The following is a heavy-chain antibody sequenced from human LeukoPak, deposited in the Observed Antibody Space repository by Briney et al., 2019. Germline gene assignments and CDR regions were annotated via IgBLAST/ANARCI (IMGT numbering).Heavy chain of an antibody. V-gene: IGHV3-9*01. J-gene: IGHJ3*02. CDR3: AKDTYYYDSSGSGAFDI. CDR1: GFTFDDYA. Sequence: GGSLRLSCAASGFTFDDYAMHWVRQAPGKGLEWVSGISWNSGSIGYADSVKGRFTISKDNAKNSLYLQMNSLRAEDTALYYCAKDTYYYDSSGSGAFDIWGQGTMVTVSS. D-gene: IGHD3-22*01. CDR2: ISWNSGSI.